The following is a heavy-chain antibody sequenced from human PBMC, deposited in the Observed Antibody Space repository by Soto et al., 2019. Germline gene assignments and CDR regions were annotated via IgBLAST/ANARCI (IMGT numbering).Heavy chain of an antibody. J-gene: IGHJ4*02. Sequence: SVSNAWMNWVRQAPGKGLEWVGRIKSKTDGGTTDYAAPVKGRFTISRDDSKNTLYLQMNSLKTEDTAVYYCTTDGVSLWDSSSWPTRGSDYWGQGTLVTVSS. CDR1: SVSNAW. D-gene: IGHD6-13*01. V-gene: IGHV3-15*07. CDR2: IKSKTDGGTT. CDR3: TTDGVSLWDSSSWPTRGSDY.